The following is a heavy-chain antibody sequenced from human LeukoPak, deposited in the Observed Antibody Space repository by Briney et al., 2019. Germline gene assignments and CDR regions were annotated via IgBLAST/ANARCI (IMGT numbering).Heavy chain of an antibody. CDR2: ISSSGGTI. D-gene: IGHD6-6*01. CDR1: GFTFSSYE. J-gene: IGHJ4*02. CDR3: ARMRPELDY. Sequence: PGGSLRLSCAASGFTFSSYEMNWVRQAPGKGLEWVSYISSSGGTIYYADSVKGRFTISRDNAKTSLYLQMNSLRAEDTAVYYCARMRPELDYWGQGTLVTV. V-gene: IGHV3-48*03.